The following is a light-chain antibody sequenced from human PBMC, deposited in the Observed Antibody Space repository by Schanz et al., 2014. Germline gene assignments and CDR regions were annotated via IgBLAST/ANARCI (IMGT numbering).Light chain of an antibody. CDR3: QQYGMT. CDR1: QSVSSN. CDR2: DAS. J-gene: IGKJ1*01. Sequence: EIVLTQSPATLSLSPGERATLSCGASQSVSSNLAWYQQKPGLAPRLLIYDASSRATGIPDRFSGSGSGTDFTLTITRLEPEDFAVYYCQQYGMTFGQGTKVEVK. V-gene: IGKV3D-20*01.